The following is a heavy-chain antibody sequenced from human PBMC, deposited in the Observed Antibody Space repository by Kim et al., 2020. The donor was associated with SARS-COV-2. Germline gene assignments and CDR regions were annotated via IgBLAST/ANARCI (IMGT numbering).Heavy chain of an antibody. V-gene: IGHV5-51*01. CDR2: IYPGDSDT. Sequence: GESLKISCKGSGYSFSSYWIGWVRQMPGKGLEWMGIIYPGDSDTRYSPSFQGQVTISADKSISTAYLQWSSLKASDTAMYYCARWGLYCSGGSCYSWFGWFDPWGQGTLVTVSS. CDR1: GYSFSSYW. CDR3: ARWGLYCSGGSCYSWFGWFDP. J-gene: IGHJ5*02. D-gene: IGHD2-15*01.